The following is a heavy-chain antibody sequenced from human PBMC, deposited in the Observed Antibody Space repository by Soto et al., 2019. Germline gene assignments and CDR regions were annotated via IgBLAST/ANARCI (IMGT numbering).Heavy chain of an antibody. CDR3: ARGPSYSDSYFDH. CDR2: IFPSGAT. Sequence: PSETLSLTCAVFGGSISSSNWWSWVRQPPGKGLEWIGEIFPSGATSYNPSLKSRFTISRDNSKNTVYLQMNSLRLEDTAVYYCARGPSYSDSYFDHWGQGTLVTVSS. D-gene: IGHD4-17*01. J-gene: IGHJ4*02. V-gene: IGHV4-4*02. CDR1: GGSISSSNW.